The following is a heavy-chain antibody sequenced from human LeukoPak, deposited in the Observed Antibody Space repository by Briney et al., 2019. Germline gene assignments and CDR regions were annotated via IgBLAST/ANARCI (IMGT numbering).Heavy chain of an antibody. CDR2: IYTSGST. CDR1: GGSISSYY. V-gene: IGHV4-4*09. J-gene: IGHJ6*03. CDR3: ARGPDYDFWSGYYLSYYYYMDV. D-gene: IGHD3-3*01. Sequence: KPSETLSLTCTVSGGSISSYYWSWIRQPPGKGLEWIGYIYTSGSTNYNPSLKSRVTISVDTSKNQFSLKLSSVTAADTAVYYCARGPDYDFWSGYYLSYYYYMDVWGKGTTVTVSS.